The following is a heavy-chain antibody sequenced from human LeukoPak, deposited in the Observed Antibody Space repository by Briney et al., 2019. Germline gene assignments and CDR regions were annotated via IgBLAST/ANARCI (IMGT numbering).Heavy chain of an antibody. D-gene: IGHD6-19*01. CDR2: ISGSGDST. J-gene: IGHJ4*02. V-gene: IGHV3-23*01. Sequence: PGGSLRLSCAASGFTLSNYVMSWVRQAPGKGLEWVSGISGSGDSTYYADSVKGRFTISRDNSKNTLYLQMNSLRVEDTAAYYCAKVRAPSGWFNSDYWGQGTLVTVSS. CDR3: AKVRAPSGWFNSDY. CDR1: GFTLSNYV.